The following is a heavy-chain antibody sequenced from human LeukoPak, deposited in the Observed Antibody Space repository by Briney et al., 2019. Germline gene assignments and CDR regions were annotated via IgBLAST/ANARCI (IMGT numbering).Heavy chain of an antibody. D-gene: IGHD3-3*01. CDR2: ISYDGSNK. Sequence: PGRSLRLSCAASGFTFSSYGMHWVRQAPGKGLEWVAVISYDGSNKYYADSVKGRFTISRDNSKNTLYLQMNSLRAEDTAVYYCAKNPPAIFGVALPGDCYYYGMDAWGQGTTVTVSS. CDR1: GFTFSSYG. J-gene: IGHJ6*02. V-gene: IGHV3-30*18. CDR3: AKNPPAIFGVALPGDCYYYGMDA.